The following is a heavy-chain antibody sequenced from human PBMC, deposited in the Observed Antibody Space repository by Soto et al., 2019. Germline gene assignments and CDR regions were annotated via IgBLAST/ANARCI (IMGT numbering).Heavy chain of an antibody. Sequence: SETLSLTCTVSGGSVSSGRYYWSWIRQPPGKGLEWIGYMFDSGSTNYNPSLKSRVTIAVDTSKNQFSLKLSSVTAADTAVYYCARDLLWFGEHLPSGYYGMDVWGQGTTVTVSS. CDR3: ARDLLWFGEHLPSGYYGMDV. J-gene: IGHJ6*02. CDR1: GGSVSSGRYY. CDR2: MFDSGST. D-gene: IGHD3-10*01. V-gene: IGHV4-61*01.